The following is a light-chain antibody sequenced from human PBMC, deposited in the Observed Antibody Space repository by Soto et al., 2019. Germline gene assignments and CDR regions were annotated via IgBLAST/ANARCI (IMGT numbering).Light chain of an antibody. Sequence: VVLTQSPATLSLSPGERATLSCRTSLSVSVYLDWYQQNPGQVPRLLISDASNRATGIPARFSGSGSGTDFTLTISSLEPEDFAVYYCHQRQYWPPITFGQGTRLEIK. CDR2: DAS. CDR1: LSVSVY. CDR3: HQRQYWPPIT. J-gene: IGKJ5*01. V-gene: IGKV3-11*01.